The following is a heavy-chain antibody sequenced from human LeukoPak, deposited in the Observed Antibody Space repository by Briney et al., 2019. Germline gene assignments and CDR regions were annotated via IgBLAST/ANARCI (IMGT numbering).Heavy chain of an antibody. V-gene: IGHV3-66*01. CDR2: IYSGGGT. Sequence: PGGSLRLSCAASGFTVSSNYMSWVRQAPGKGLEWVSVIYSGGGTYYADSVKGRFTISRGDSKNTLYLQMNSLRAEDTAVYYCARALATGVDYFDYWGQGTLVTVSS. CDR1: GFTVSSNY. CDR3: ARALATGVDYFDY. J-gene: IGHJ4*02. D-gene: IGHD2-15*01.